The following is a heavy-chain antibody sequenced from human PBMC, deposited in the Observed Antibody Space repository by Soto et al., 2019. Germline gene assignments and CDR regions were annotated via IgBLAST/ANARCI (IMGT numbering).Heavy chain of an antibody. V-gene: IGHV3-30-3*01. CDR3: ARRLTPTVTVRGY. CDR2: ISGDGITK. J-gene: IGHJ4*02. Sequence: QVQLVESAGGVVQPGRSLRLSCSASGFTFSDYAINWVRQAPGKGLEWVASISGDGITKYIADSVKGRFIISRDNSKNTVLLQMSSLGPEDSAVYYCARRLTPTVTVRGYWGQGTLVTVSS. D-gene: IGHD4-17*01. CDR1: GFTFSDYA.